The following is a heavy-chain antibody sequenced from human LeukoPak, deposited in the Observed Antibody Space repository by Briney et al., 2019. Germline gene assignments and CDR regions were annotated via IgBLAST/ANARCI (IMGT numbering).Heavy chain of an antibody. D-gene: IGHD3-10*01. CDR3: ARDDTGVIRGIRFHY. CDR2: IYYSGST. CDR1: GGSISSYY. J-gene: IGHJ4*02. V-gene: IGHV4-59*12. Sequence: SETLSLTCTVSGGSISSYYWNWIRQPPGKGLEWIGYIYYSGSTNYNPSLKSRVTISVDTSKSQFSLNLSSVTAADTAVYYCARDDTGVIRGIRFHYWGQGTLVTVSS.